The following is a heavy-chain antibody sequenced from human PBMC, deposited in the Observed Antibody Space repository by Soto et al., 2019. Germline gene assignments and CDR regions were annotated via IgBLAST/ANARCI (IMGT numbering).Heavy chain of an antibody. CDR3: ARENRAYCGGDCYSYFFDY. Sequence: SETLSLTCTVSGGSISTYYWSWIRQPPGKGLEWIGYIYYSGTTSYNPSLKSRVTTSLDTSKNQFSLKLSSVTAADTAVYYCARENRAYCGGDCYSYFFDYWGPGTLVTVSS. D-gene: IGHD2-21*02. J-gene: IGHJ4*02. CDR2: IYYSGTT. V-gene: IGHV4-59*01. CDR1: GGSISTYY.